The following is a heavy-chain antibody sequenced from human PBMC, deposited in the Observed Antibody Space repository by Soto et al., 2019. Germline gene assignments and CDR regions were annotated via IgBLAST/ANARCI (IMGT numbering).Heavy chain of an antibody. CDR3: ARTFDYYGMDV. CDR1: GYSIASGYY. J-gene: IGHJ6*02. V-gene: IGHV4-38-2*01. Sequence: SETLSLTCAVSGYSIASGYYWAWIRESPGKGVEWNGSIYHAESFYNTPCPNRRVAVSLDTSKNHCSLKLTSVTAADTAVYYCARTFDYYGMDVWGQGTTVTVSS. CDR2: IYHAESF.